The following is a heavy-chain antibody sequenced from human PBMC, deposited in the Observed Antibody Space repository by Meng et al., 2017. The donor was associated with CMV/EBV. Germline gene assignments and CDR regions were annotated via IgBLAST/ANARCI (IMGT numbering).Heavy chain of an antibody. D-gene: IGHD1-1*01. CDR2: IIPIYGTA. J-gene: IGHJ6*02. CDR1: GGTFSSYA. V-gene: IGHV1-69*05. Sequence: SVKVSCKASGGTFSSYAISRVRQAPGQGLEWMGGIIPIYGTANYAQKFQGRVTITTDESTSTAYKELSSLRSEDTAVYYCAGDIIESGTYYYYYGMDVWGQGTTVTVSS. CDR3: AGDIIESGTYYYYYGMDV.